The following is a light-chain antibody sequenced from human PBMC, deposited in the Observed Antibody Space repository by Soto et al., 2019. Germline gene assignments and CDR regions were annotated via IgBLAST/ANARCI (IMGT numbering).Light chain of an antibody. V-gene: IGKV1-39*01. J-gene: IGKJ1*01. CDR1: QSISSY. Sequence: DIQITKSPSSLSASVGDRVSITCLSSQSISSYLNWYQQRPGKAPKFLIYGASTLQSGVPSRFSGSGSGTEFTLTISSLQPEDFATYYCQQGYSISWTFGQGTKVDIK. CDR3: QQGYSISWT. CDR2: GAS.